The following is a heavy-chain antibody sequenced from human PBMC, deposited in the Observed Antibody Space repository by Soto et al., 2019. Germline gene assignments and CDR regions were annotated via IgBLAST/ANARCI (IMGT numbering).Heavy chain of an antibody. CDR2: INGSGDYT. D-gene: IGHD6-19*01. CDR1: GFTFSIYA. J-gene: IGHJ4*02. V-gene: IGHV3-23*01. CDR3: AKVLKAVAGTYDY. Sequence: EVQLLESGGGLVQPGGSLRLSCAASGFTFSIYAMSWVRQAPGKGLEWVSAINGSGDYTYYADSVKGRFAISRDNSKNTLYLQMNSLRAEDTAVYYCAKVLKAVAGTYDYWGQGTLVTVSS.